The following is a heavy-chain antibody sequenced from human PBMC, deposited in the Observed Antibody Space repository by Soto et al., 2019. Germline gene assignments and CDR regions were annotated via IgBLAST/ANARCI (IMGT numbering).Heavy chain of an antibody. CDR2: IYYSGST. J-gene: IGHJ5*02. CDR3: ERDRRVGWLDP. Sequence: TLSLTCTVSGGSISSYYWSWIRQPPGKGLEWIGYIYYSGSTNYNPSLKSRVTISVDTSKNQFSLKLSSVTAADTAVYYCERDRRVGWLDPWGQGTMVTV. CDR1: GGSISSYY. V-gene: IGHV4-59*01.